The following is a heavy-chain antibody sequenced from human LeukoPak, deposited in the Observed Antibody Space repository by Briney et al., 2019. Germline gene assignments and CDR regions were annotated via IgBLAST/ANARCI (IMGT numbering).Heavy chain of an antibody. CDR1: GYSFTSYW. D-gene: IGHD3-10*01. CDR2: IDPSDSYT. J-gene: IGHJ4*02. Sequence: GESLKISCKGSGYSFTSYWISWVRQMPGKGLEWMGRIDPSDSYTNYSPSFQGHVTISADKSMSTAYLQWSSLKASDTAMYYCARIWFGELYLDYWGQGTLVTVSS. V-gene: IGHV5-10-1*01. CDR3: ARIWFGELYLDY.